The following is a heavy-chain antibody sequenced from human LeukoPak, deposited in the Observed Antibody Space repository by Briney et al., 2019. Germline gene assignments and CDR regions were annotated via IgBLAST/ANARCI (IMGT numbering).Heavy chain of an antibody. V-gene: IGHV4-34*01. D-gene: IGHD1-26*01. CDR2: INHSGST. CDR1: GGSFSGYY. J-gene: IGHJ6*02. Sequence: PSETLSLTCAVYGGSFSGYYWSWIRQPPGKGLEWIGEINHSGSTNYSPSLKSRVTMSVDTSKNLFSLKVSSVTAADTAAYYCARGRSNYYGMDVWGQGTTVTVSS. CDR3: ARGRSNYYGMDV.